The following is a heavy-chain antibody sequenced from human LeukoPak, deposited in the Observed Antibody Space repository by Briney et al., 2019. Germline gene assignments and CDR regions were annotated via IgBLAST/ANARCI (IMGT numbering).Heavy chain of an antibody. CDR1: GGSFSGYY. J-gene: IGHJ4*02. Sequence: SETLSLTCAVYGGSFSGYYWSWIRQPPGKGLEWIGEINHSGSTNYNPSLKSRVTISVDTSKNQFSLKLSSVTAADTAVYYCARGRRHIAAAGAYYFDYWGQGTLVTVSS. D-gene: IGHD6-13*01. CDR3: ARGRRHIAAAGAYYFDY. V-gene: IGHV4-34*01. CDR2: INHSGST.